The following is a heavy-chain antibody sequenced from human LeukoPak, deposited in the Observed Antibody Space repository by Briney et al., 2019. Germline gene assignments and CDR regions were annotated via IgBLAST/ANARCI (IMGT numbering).Heavy chain of an antibody. CDR2: ISSGSEK. V-gene: IGHV3-30*04. J-gene: IGHJ4*02. CDR1: GFTFSIFP. CDR3: ARDLELSAVYYFDS. Sequence: GRSLRLSCEASGFTFSIFPMHWVRQAPGKGLEWVALISSGSEKYYADSVKGRFTISRDKSKNMLYLQMNSLRADDTAVYYCARDLELSAVYYFDSWGQGTLVIVSS. D-gene: IGHD3-3*01.